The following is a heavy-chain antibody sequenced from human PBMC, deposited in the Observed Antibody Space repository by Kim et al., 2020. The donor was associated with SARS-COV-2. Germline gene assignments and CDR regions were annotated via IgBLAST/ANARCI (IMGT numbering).Heavy chain of an antibody. CDR3: ARDDSEFDGGYYPDAFDI. J-gene: IGHJ3*02. V-gene: IGHV3-48*04. CDR2: ISSSSSTI. Sequence: GGSLRLSCAASGFTFSSYSMNWVRQAPGKGLEWVSYISSSSSTIYYADSVKGRFTISRDNAKNSLYLQMNSLRAEDTAVYYCARDDSEFDGGYYPDAFDIWGQRTMVTVSS. D-gene: IGHD3-22*01. CDR1: GFTFSSYS.